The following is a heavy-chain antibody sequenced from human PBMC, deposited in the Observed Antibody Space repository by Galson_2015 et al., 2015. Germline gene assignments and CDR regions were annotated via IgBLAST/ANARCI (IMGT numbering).Heavy chain of an antibody. D-gene: IGHD6-13*01. J-gene: IGHJ5*02. Sequence: ETLSLTCAVSGGSISSSNWWSWVRQPPGKGLEWIGEIYHSGSTNYNPSLKSRVTISVDKSKNQFSLKLSSVTAADTAVYYCARENIAAAGTNWFDPWGQGTLVTVSS. CDR2: IYHSGST. CDR1: GGSISSSNW. CDR3: ARENIAAAGTNWFDP. V-gene: IGHV4-4*02.